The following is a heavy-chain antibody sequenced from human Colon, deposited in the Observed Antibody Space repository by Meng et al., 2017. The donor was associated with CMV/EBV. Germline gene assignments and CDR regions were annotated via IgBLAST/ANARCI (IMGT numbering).Heavy chain of an antibody. V-gene: IGHV3-9*01. J-gene: IGHJ4*02. CDR3: AKASNYYDSSGMFDY. D-gene: IGHD3-22*01. CDR2: ISWNSGSI. Sequence: SLKISCAASGFTFDDYAMHWVRQAPGKGLEWVSGISWNSGSIGYADSVKGRFTISRDNAKNSLYLQMNSLRAEDTALYYCAKASNYYDSSGMFDYWGQGTLVTVYS. CDR1: GFTFDDYA.